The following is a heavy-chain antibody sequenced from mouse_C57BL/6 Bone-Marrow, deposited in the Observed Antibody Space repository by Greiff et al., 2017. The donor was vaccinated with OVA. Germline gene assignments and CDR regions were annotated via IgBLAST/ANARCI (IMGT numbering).Heavy chain of an antibody. V-gene: IGHV1-50*01. J-gene: IGHJ2*01. Sequence: QVQLQQPGAELVKPGASVKLSCKASGYTFTSYWMQWVKQRPGQGLEWIGELDPSDSYTNYNQKFKGKATLTVDTSSSTAYMQLSSRTSEDSAVYYCARGDYRGDYFDYWGQGTTLTVSS. CDR3: ARGDYRGDYFDY. D-gene: IGHD2-13*01. CDR2: LDPSDSYT. CDR1: GYTFTSYW.